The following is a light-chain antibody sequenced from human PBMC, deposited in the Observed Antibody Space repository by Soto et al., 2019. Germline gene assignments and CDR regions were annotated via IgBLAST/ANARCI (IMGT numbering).Light chain of an antibody. V-gene: IGLV1-40*01. CDR2: GNS. CDR3: QSYDISLSGWV. CDR1: SSNIGAGYD. J-gene: IGLJ2*01. Sequence: QSVLTLPPSVSGAPGRRVTISCTGSSSNIGAGYDVHWYQQLPGTAPKLLIYGNSNRPSGVPDRFSGSKSGTSASLAITGLQAEDEADYYCQSYDISLSGWVFGGGTKLTVL.